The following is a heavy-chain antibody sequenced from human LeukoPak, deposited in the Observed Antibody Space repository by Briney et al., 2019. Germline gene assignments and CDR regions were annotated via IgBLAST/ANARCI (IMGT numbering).Heavy chain of an antibody. Sequence: GSLRLSCAASGFTFSNAWMSWVRQAPGKGLEWIGSLYDSGSSYYNPSLKSRVTLSVDTSKNELSLQLNSVTAADTAVYFCARGVGYDDTLGSYYGFFDYWGQGTLVAVSS. CDR3: ARGVGYDDTLGSYYGFFDY. V-gene: IGHV4-38-2*01. CDR1: GFTFSNAW. D-gene: IGHD3-22*01. J-gene: IGHJ4*02. CDR2: LYDSGSS.